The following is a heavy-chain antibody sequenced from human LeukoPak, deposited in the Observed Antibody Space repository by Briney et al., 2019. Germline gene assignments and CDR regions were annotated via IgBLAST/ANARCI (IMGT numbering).Heavy chain of an antibody. CDR3: AARYSSSWLDY. Sequence: GASVTVSFKASGYTFTVYYMHWVRQAPGQGLEWMGWINPNSGGTNYAQKFQGRVTMTRDTSISTAYMELSRLRSDDTAVYYCAARYSSSWLDYWGQGTLVTVSS. CDR2: INPNSGGT. D-gene: IGHD6-13*01. J-gene: IGHJ4*02. CDR1: GYTFTVYY. V-gene: IGHV1-2*02.